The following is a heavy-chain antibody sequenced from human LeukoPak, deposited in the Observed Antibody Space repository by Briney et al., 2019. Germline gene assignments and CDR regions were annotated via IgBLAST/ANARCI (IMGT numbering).Heavy chain of an antibody. CDR1: GFSFRSFW. J-gene: IGHJ4*02. D-gene: IGHD3-10*01. Sequence: GGSLRLSCAASGFSFRSFWMGWVRQAPGKGLEWVANIKEDGSDKYYVESVKGRFTISRENARNSLYLQMNSLRAEDTAVYYCARVLWFGGIYYFDYWGQGTLVTVSS. CDR3: ARVLWFGGIYYFDY. V-gene: IGHV3-7*04. CDR2: IKEDGSDK.